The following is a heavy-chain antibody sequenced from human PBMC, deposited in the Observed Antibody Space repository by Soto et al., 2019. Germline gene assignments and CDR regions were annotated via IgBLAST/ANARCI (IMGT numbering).Heavy chain of an antibody. J-gene: IGHJ4*02. V-gene: IGHV4-30-4*01. CDR1: GGSLNSDNYY. CDR2: IYFSGST. CDR3: HSTSWFDNSSSAH. D-gene: IGHD3-22*01. Sequence: SETLSLTCTVSGGSLNSDNYYWSWIRHPPGKGLEWIGYIYFSGSTHYNPSLKSRIVISMDSSKNQFSLKLSSVTAADTAVYYCHSTSWFDNSSSAHWGQGTLVTVSS.